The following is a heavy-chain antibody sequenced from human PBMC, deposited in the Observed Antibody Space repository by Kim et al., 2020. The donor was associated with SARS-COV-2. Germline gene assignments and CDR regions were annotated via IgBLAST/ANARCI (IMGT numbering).Heavy chain of an antibody. CDR3: VREGLYYFHY. CDR2: STI. V-gene: IGHV3-48*03. Sequence: STIDHADSVKGRFTISRDNAKNSLHLQMSSLRAEDTAVYYCVREGLYYFHYWGQGTLVTVSS. J-gene: IGHJ4*02.